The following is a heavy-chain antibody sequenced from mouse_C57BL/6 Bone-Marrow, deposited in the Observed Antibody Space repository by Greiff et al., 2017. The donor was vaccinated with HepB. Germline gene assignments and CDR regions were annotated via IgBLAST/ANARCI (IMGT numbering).Heavy chain of an antibody. CDR2: ISSGGDYS. J-gene: IGHJ3*01. CDR1: GFTFSSYA. D-gene: IGHD1-1*01. V-gene: IGHV5-9-1*02. CDR3: TIYYYGSSYSAY. Sequence: EVKLVESGEGLVKPGGSLKLSCAASGFTFSSYAMSWVRQTPEKRLEWVAYISSGGDYSYYADTVKGRFTISRDNARNSLYLQMSSLKSEDTAMYYCTIYYYGSSYSAYWGQGTLVTVSA.